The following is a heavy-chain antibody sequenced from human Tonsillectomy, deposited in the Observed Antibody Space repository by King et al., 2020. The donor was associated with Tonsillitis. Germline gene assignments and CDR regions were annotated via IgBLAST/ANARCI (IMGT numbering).Heavy chain of an antibody. Sequence: VQLVESGGGLVQPGGSLRLSCAASGFTFSSYAMNWGRQAPGKGLEWVSRSSGSGGSTYYADSVKGRFTISRENSKNTLYMQMNSLRAEDTAVYYCAKTVIGYCSGGSCLFDSWGQGTLVTVSS. CDR2: SSGSGGST. CDR3: AKTVIGYCSGGSCLFDS. D-gene: IGHD2-15*01. J-gene: IGHJ4*02. CDR1: GFTFSSYA. V-gene: IGHV3-23*04.